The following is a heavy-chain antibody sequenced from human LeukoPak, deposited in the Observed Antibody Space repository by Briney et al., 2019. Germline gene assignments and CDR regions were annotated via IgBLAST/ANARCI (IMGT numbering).Heavy chain of an antibody. V-gene: IGHV3-23*01. J-gene: IGHJ5*02. D-gene: IGHD5-18*01. Sequence: GGSLRLSCAASGFTFSSYAMSWVRQAPGKGLEWVSAISGSGGSTYYADSVKGRFAISRDNSKNTLYLQMNSLRAEDAAVYYCAKGEYSYGYWFDPWGQGTLVTVSS. CDR1: GFTFSSYA. CDR2: ISGSGGST. CDR3: AKGEYSYGYWFDP.